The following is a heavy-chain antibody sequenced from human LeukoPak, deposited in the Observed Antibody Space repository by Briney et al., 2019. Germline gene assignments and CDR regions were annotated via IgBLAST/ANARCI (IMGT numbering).Heavy chain of an antibody. Sequence: PGGSLRLSCAASGFTFSSYWMHWVRQAPGKGLVWVSRINSDGSSTSYADSVKDRFTISRDNAKNTLYLQMNSLRAEDTAEYYCARSHYYDSGGYSLASWGRGTLVTVSS. J-gene: IGHJ5*02. CDR2: INSDGSST. V-gene: IGHV3-74*01. D-gene: IGHD3-22*01. CDR1: GFTFSSYW. CDR3: ARSHYYDSGGYSLAS.